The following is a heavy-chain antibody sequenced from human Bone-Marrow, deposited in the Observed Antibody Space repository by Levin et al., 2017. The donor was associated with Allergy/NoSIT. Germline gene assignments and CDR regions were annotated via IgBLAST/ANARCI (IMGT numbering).Heavy chain of an antibody. CDR1: GGSISSAGYH. V-gene: IGHV4-31*03. CDR2: ISYRGST. Sequence: KPSETLSLTCTVSGGSISSAGYHWTWIRQYPGKGLEWIGYISYRGSTYFNPSLKSRLTMSIDTSEQHFSLNLTSVSAADTAIYYCARLDGYSFAYWGQGALVTVSS. D-gene: IGHD1-1*01. J-gene: IGHJ4*02. CDR3: ARLDGYSFAY.